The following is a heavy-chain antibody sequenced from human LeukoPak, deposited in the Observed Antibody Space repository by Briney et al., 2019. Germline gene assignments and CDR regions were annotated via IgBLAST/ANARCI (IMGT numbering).Heavy chain of an antibody. CDR1: GYTFTSYG. D-gene: IGHD3-10*01. V-gene: IGHV1-18*01. CDR3: ARGTMVRGVIKYGVDV. CDR2: ISAYNGNT. J-gene: IGHJ6*02. Sequence: ASVKVSCKASGYTFTSYGISWVRQAPGQGLEWMGWISAYNGNTNYAQKLQGRVTMTTDTSTSTAYMELRSLRSDDTAVYYCARGTMVRGVIKYGVDVWGQGTTVTVSS.